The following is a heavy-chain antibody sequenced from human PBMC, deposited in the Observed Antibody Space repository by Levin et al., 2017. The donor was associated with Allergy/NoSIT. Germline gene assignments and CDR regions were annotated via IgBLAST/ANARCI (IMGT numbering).Heavy chain of an antibody. J-gene: IGHJ4*02. D-gene: IGHD2-2*02. CDR2: ISGSGGST. Sequence: GGSLRLSCAASGFTFSSYAMSWVRQAPGKGLEWVSAISGSGGSTYYADSVKGRFTISRDNSKNTLYLQMNSLRAEDTAVYYCAKAIVVVPAAISGPFDYWGQGTLVTVSS. CDR3: AKAIVVVPAAISGPFDY. V-gene: IGHV3-23*01. CDR1: GFTFSSYA.